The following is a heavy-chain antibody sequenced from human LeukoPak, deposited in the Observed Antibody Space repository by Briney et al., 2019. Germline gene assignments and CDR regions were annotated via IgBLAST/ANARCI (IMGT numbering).Heavy chain of an antibody. D-gene: IGHD5-12*01. CDR1: GFTFSSYS. V-gene: IGHV3-21*01. CDR3: ARAPRFVDIVATIAFDI. Sequence: GGSLRLSCAASGFTFSSYSMNWVRQAPGKGLEWVSSISSSSSYIYYADSVKGRFTISRDNAKNSLYLQMNSLRAEDTAVYYCARAPRFVDIVATIAFDIWGQGTMAIVSS. J-gene: IGHJ3*02. CDR2: ISSSSSYI.